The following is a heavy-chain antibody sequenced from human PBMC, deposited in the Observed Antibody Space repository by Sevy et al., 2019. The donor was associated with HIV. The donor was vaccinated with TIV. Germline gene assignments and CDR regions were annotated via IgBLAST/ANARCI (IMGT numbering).Heavy chain of an antibody. D-gene: IGHD4-17*01. CDR1: GFTFSDYY. J-gene: IGHJ4*02. Sequence: GGSLRLSCAASGFTFSDYYMTWIHQAPGKALEWLSDISSGTTYTKYADSVKGRFTISRDNAKNSLYLQMDFLRVEDTAVYYCARDRSNYGGQYFDYWGQRILVTDSS. CDR3: ARDRSNYGGQYFDY. CDR2: ISSGTTYT. V-gene: IGHV3-11*06.